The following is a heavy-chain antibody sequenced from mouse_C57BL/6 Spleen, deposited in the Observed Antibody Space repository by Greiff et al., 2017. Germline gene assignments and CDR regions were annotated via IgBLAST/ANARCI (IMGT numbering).Heavy chain of an antibody. D-gene: IGHD3-3*01. CDR1: GYAFSSSW. V-gene: IGHV1-82*01. Sequence: QVQLKESGPELVKPGASVKISCKASGYAFSSSWMNWVKQRPGKGLEWIGRIYPGDGDTNYNGKFKGKATLTADKSSSTAYMQLSSLTSEDSAVYFCAREGPPDYWGQGTTLTVSS. CDR2: IYPGDGDT. J-gene: IGHJ2*01. CDR3: AREGPPDY.